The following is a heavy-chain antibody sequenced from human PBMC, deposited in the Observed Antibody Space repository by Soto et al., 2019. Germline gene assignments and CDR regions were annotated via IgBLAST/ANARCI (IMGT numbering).Heavy chain of an antibody. Sequence: QVQLQQWGAGLLKPSETLSLTCAVYGGSFSGYYWNWIRQPPGKGLEWIGEINHSGSTNYNPPLKIRVTISVDTSKNQFSLKLSSVTAADTAVYYCARGWGRIFDYWGQGTLVTVSS. J-gene: IGHJ4*02. CDR2: INHSGST. CDR1: GGSFSGYY. CDR3: ARGWGRIFDY. V-gene: IGHV4-34*01. D-gene: IGHD7-27*01.